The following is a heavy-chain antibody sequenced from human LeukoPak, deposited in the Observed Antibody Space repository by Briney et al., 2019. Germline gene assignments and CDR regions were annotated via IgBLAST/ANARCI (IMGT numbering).Heavy chain of an antibody. CDR2: INKDGGGI. Sequence: GGSLRLSCAVSGFPFSNSWMYWVRQAPGKGLEGVANINKDGGGISYVDPVKGRFIISRDNARNSLYLQMNSLRVEDTAVYFCAGGNSMDVWGKGTAVTVSS. D-gene: IGHD1/OR15-1a*01. CDR1: GFPFSNSW. V-gene: IGHV3-7*03. J-gene: IGHJ6*04. CDR3: AGGNSMDV.